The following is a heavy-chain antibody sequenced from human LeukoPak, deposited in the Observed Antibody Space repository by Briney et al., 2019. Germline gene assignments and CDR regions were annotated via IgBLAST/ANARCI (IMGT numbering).Heavy chain of an antibody. D-gene: IGHD5-18*01. V-gene: IGHV3-48*02. CDR2: ISSSSSTI. J-gene: IGHJ6*02. CDR3: ARDDGYSYGNYYYYGMDV. Sequence: GGSLRLSCAASGFTFSSYSMNWVRQAPGKGLEWVSYISSSSSTIHYADSVKGRFTISRDNAKNSLYLQMNSLRDEDTAVYYCARDDGYSYGNYYYYGMDVWGQGTTVTVSS. CDR1: GFTFSSYS.